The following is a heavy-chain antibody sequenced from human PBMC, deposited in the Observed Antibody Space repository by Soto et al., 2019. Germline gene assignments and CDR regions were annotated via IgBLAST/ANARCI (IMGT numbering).Heavy chain of an antibody. CDR1: GGTFSSYT. Sequence: AASVKVSCKASGGTFSSYTISWVRQAPGQGHKWMGRIIPILGIANYAQKFQGIVTITADKSTSTAYMELSSLRSEDTAVYYCARGNTNYYDSSGYRSSVSYYDYGMDVWGQGTTVTVSS. D-gene: IGHD3-22*01. J-gene: IGHJ6*02. CDR3: ARGNTNYYDSSGYRSSVSYYDYGMDV. V-gene: IGHV1-69*02. CDR2: IIPILGIA.